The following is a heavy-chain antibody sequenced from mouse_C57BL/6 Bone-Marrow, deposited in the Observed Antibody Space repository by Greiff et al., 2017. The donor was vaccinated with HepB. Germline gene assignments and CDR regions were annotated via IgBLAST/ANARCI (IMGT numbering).Heavy chain of an antibody. CDR2: INPGSGGT. J-gene: IGHJ2*01. Sequence: VQLQQSGAELVRPGTSVKVSCKASGYAFTNYLIEWVKQRPGQGLEWIGVINPGSGGTNYNEKFKGKATLTADKSSSTAYMQLSSLTSEDSAVYFCARRITTVYYFDYWGQGTTLTVSS. CDR3: ARRITTVYYFDY. V-gene: IGHV1-54*01. CDR1: GYAFTNYL. D-gene: IGHD1-1*01.